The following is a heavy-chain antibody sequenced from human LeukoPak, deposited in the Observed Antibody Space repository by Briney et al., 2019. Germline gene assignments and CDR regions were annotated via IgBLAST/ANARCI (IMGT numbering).Heavy chain of an antibody. J-gene: IGHJ4*01. CDR3: ARYSSSSGGAAYYLDY. CDR1: GFTFSSFW. D-gene: IGHD6-6*01. Sequence: PGGSLRLSCAASGFTFSSFWMTWVRQAPGKGLEWVANIKQDGSEKYYVDSVKGRFTISRDNAKNSLYLQMNSLRVEDTAVYYCARYSSSSGGAAYYLDYWGHGTLVTVSS. CDR2: IKQDGSEK. V-gene: IGHV3-7*01.